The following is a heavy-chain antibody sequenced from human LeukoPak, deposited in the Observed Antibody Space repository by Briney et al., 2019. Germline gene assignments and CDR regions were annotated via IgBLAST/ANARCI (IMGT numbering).Heavy chain of an antibody. J-gene: IGHJ4*02. Sequence: GASVKVSCKASGYTFTSYAMHWVRQAPGQRLEWMGWINAGNGNTKYSQKFQGRVTITRDTSASTAYMELSSLRSEDTAVYYCALHPTYYYDSSGSGYWGQGTLVTVSS. D-gene: IGHD3-22*01. CDR1: GYTFTSYA. CDR2: INAGNGNT. V-gene: IGHV1-3*01. CDR3: ALHPTYYYDSSGSGY.